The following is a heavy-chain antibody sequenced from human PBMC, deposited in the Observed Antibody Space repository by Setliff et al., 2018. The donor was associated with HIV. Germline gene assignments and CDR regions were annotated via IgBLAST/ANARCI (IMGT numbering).Heavy chain of an antibody. D-gene: IGHD2-15*01. J-gene: IGHJ4*02. Sequence: GGSLRLSCAASGFTFSGYSMNWVRQAPGKGLEWVSSISSSSSYMYYADSVRGRFTISRDNAKNSLNLQMNSLRAEDTAVYYCARGGGGSSGSRWFDYWGRGTLVTVSS. CDR2: ISSSSSYM. CDR3: ARGGGGSSGSRWFDY. CDR1: GFTFSGYS. V-gene: IGHV3-21*01.